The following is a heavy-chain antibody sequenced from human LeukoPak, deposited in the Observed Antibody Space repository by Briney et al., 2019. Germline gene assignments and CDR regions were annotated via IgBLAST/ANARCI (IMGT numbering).Heavy chain of an antibody. D-gene: IGHD4-17*01. V-gene: IGHV1-3*01. J-gene: IGHJ4*02. Sequence: ASVKVSCKASGYTFTSYGISWVRQAPGQGLEWMGWINAGNGNTKYSQKFQGRVTITRDTSASTAYMELSSLRSEDTAVYYCARTDGDQYYFDYWGQGTLVTVSS. CDR3: ARTDGDQYYFDY. CDR2: INAGNGNT. CDR1: GYTFTSYG.